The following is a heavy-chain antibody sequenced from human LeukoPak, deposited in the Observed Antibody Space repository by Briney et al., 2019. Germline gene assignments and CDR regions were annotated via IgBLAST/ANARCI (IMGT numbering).Heavy chain of an antibody. J-gene: IGHJ6*03. CDR3: ARDGQHLVPPYYYLDV. Sequence: SAKVSCKASGYTFTGYYMHWVRQAPGQGLEWMGGIIPIFGTANYAQKFQGRVTITADESTSTAYMELSSLRSEDTAVYYCARDGQHLVPPYYYLDVWGKGTTVTVSS. V-gene: IGHV1-69*13. CDR1: GYTFTGYY. D-gene: IGHD6-6*01. CDR2: IIPIFGTA.